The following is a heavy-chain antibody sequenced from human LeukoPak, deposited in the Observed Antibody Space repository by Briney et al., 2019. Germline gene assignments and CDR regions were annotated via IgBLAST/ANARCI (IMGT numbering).Heavy chain of an antibody. D-gene: IGHD3-10*01. CDR1: GGSISSYY. J-gene: IGHJ4*02. Sequence: SETLSLTCTVSGGSISSYYWSWIRQPAGKGLEWIGRIYTSGSTNYNPSLKSRVTISVDTSKNQFSLKLSSVTAADTAVYYCANGEAFGELLYYWGQGTLVTVSS. CDR2: IYTSGST. CDR3: ANGEAFGELLYY. V-gene: IGHV4-4*07.